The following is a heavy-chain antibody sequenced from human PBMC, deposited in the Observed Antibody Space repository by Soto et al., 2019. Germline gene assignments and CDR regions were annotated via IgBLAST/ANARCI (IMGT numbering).Heavy chain of an antibody. D-gene: IGHD2-21*02. CDR2: IIPFFGTP. J-gene: IGHJ4*02. CDR3: AREVVTETTWGSCDS. Sequence: QVHLVQSGADVRKSGSSVRVSCTASGGGTLSNDGISWVRQAPGQGLEWLGRIIPFFGTPDYSQSFQGRLTITADASTGTVYMDLRSLKSDDTAVYYCAREVVTETTWGSCDSWGQGTMVTVSS. CDR1: GGGTLSNDG. V-gene: IGHV1-69*01.